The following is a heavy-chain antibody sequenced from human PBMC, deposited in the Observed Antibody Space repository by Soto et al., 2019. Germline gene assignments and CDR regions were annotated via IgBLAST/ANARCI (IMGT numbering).Heavy chain of an antibody. J-gene: IGHJ6*02. V-gene: IGHV4-61*01. CDR2: IYYSGST. CDR3: ARGPRRYDILTGYYPSGMDV. CDR1: GGSVSSGSYY. Sequence: LSLTCTVSGGSVSSGSYYWSWIRQPPGKGLEWIGYIYYSGSTNYNPSLKSRVTISVDTSKNQFSLKLSSVTAADTAVYYCARGPRRYDILTGYYPSGMDVWGQGTTVTVSS. D-gene: IGHD3-9*01.